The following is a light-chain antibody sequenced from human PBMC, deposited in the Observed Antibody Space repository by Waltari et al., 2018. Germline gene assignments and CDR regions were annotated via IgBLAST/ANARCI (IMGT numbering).Light chain of an antibody. CDR1: QSVGSH. CDR2: DAY. J-gene: IGKJ5*01. V-gene: IGKV3-11*01. Sequence: EIVLTQSPATLSVSLGERATLSCRASQSVGSHLAWYQQKPGQAPRLLIYDAYKRATGIPARVSGSGAGTDFTLTISSLEPEDVAFYYCQQRSNWVTFGQGTRLEIK. CDR3: QQRSNWVT.